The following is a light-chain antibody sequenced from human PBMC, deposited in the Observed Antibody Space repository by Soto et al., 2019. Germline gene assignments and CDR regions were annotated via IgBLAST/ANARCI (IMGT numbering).Light chain of an antibody. J-gene: IGKJ4*01. CDR1: QSINTW. Sequence: DILMTQSPSTLSASLGERATITCRASQSINTWLAWYQQKPGKAPKFLISGASNLESGVPSRFSGSASGTEFTLTISSLQPDDFAAYYCQQYGNYPVTFGGGTQVDI. CDR3: QQYGNYPVT. V-gene: IGKV1-5*01. CDR2: GAS.